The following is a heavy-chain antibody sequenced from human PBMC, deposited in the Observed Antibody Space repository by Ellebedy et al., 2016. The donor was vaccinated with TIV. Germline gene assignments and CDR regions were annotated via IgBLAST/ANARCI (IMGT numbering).Heavy chain of an antibody. CDR1: GSTLGGYW. V-gene: IGHV3-74*01. D-gene: IGHD3-22*01. CDR3: GRILGGSGSRSEAIDY. Sequence: PGGSLRLSCEVSGSTLGGYWMHWVRQAPGKGLVWVLRITTNDENYADSVKGRFTVSRDDAKNTVYLQMNSLRAEDTAVYYCGRILGGSGSRSEAIDYWGQGSLVIVSS. J-gene: IGHJ4*02. CDR2: ITTNDE.